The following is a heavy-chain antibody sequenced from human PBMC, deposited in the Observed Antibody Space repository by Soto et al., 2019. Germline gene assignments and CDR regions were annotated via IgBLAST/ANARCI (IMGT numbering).Heavy chain of an antibody. CDR1: GGSFSGYY. CDR2: SNHSGST. CDR3: ARDKITGLFDY. Sequence: QVQLQQWGAGLLKPSENLSLTCAVYGGSFSGYYWTWIRQPPGTGLEWIGESNHSGSTNYNPSLKRRVTISVDTSKNQFSLKLTSVTAADTAVYYCARDKITGLFDYWGQGTLVTVSS. J-gene: IGHJ4*02. V-gene: IGHV4-34*01. D-gene: IGHD2-8*02.